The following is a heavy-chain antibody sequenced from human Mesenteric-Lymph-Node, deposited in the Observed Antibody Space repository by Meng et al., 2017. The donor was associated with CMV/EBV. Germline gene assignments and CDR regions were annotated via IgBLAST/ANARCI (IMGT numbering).Heavy chain of an antibody. CDR3: ARYYDYIWGNYRYAYGLDV. D-gene: IGHD3-16*02. V-gene: IGHV3-11*01. Sequence: GESLKISCAASEFTFSDFYLSWIRQAPGKGLEWVSYISNSGSAIDYADSLKGRFSISRDNAKSSLYLQMNSLRAEDTAVYYCARYYDYIWGNYRYAYGLDVWGQGTTVTVSS. J-gene: IGHJ6*02. CDR2: ISNSGSAI. CDR1: EFTFSDFY.